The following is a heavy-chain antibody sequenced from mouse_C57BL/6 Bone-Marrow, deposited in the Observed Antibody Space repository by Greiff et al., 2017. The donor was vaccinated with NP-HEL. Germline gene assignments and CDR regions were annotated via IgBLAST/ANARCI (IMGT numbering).Heavy chain of an antibody. V-gene: IGHV1-82*01. CDR1: GYAFSSSW. CDR2: IYPGDGDT. CDR3: ASGGSTLYYFDY. J-gene: IGHJ2*01. Sequence: QVQLQQSGPELVKPGASVKISCKASGYAFSSSWMNWVKQRPGKGLEWIGRIYPGDGDTNYNGKFKGKATLTADKSSSTAYMQLSSLTSEDSAVCFCASGGSTLYYFDYWGQGTTLTVSS. D-gene: IGHD1-1*01.